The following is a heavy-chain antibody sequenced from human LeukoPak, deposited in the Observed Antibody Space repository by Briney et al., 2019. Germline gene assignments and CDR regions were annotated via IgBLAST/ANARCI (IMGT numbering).Heavy chain of an antibody. CDR1: GFTFSNFE. D-gene: IGHD2-8*02. CDR3: ARVICTGGSCFQNDY. Sequence: PGGSLRLSCTASGFTFSNFEMNCVRQSPGKGLQWVAYINSVATSEYYADSVEGRFTISRDNAKNSLYLEMNSLGVQDTAIYYCARVICTGGSCFQNDYWGQGTLVTVSS. J-gene: IGHJ4*02. V-gene: IGHV3-48*03. CDR2: INSVATSE.